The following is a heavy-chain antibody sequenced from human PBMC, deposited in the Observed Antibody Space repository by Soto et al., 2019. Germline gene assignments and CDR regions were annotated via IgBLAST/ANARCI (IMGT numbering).Heavy chain of an antibody. CDR2: IYNDGST. CDR3: ATLTRGPYAMDV. D-gene: IGHD1-26*01. J-gene: IGHJ6*02. V-gene: IGHV4-30-4*01. CDR1: GDSIRSGDYY. Sequence: QVQLQESGPGLVKPSQTLSLTCTVSGDSIRSGDYYWGWIRQTTGRGLEWLGYIYNDGSTYYNPSLKSRITISADTSNNQFSLKLTSVTAADTAVYYCATLTRGPYAMDVWGQGTTVTVSS.